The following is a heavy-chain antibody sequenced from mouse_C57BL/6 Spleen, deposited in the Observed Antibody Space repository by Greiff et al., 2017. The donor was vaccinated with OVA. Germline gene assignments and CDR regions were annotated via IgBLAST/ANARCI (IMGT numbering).Heavy chain of an antibody. D-gene: IGHD2-2*01. J-gene: IGHJ4*01. CDR2: IYPGDGDT. V-gene: IGHV1-82*01. Sequence: QVQLKESGPELVKPGASVKISCKASGYAFSSSWMNWVKQRPGKGLEWIGRIYPGDGDTNYNGKFKGKATLTADKSSSTAYMQLSSLTSEDSAVYFCAREGYDFYYAMDYWGQGTSVTVSS. CDR1: GYAFSSSW. CDR3: AREGYDFYYAMDY.